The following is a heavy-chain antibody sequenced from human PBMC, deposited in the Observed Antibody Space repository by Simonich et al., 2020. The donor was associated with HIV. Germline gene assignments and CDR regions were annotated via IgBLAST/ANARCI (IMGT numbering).Heavy chain of an antibody. CDR2: IDDRGRP. J-gene: IGHJ3*02. Sequence: QVQLQQWGAGLLKPSETLSLTCAVYGGSSSGYYWSWIRQPPGKGLEWIGDIDDRGRPNYSPSLQSRVTISLDTAKNQFSLKLSSVTAADTAVYYCARHSGYADAFDIWGQGTMITVSS. CDR3: ARHSGYADAFDI. V-gene: IGHV4-34*01. D-gene: IGHD5-12*01. CDR1: GGSSSGYY.